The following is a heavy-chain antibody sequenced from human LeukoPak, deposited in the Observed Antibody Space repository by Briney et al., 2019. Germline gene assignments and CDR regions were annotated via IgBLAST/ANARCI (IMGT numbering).Heavy chain of an antibody. CDR1: GGSFSGYY. CDR2: IYTSGTT. V-gene: IGHV4-59*10. Sequence: SETLSLTCAVYGGSFSGYYWSWIRQPAGKGLEWIGRIYTSGTTHYNPSLKSRVTMSVDTSKNQFSLKLSSVTAADTAVYYCARLSTVTTPFDYWGQGTLVAVSS. CDR3: ARLSTVTTPFDY. D-gene: IGHD4-17*01. J-gene: IGHJ4*02.